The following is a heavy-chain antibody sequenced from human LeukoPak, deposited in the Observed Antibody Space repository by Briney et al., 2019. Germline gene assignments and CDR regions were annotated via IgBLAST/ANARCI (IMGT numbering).Heavy chain of an antibody. V-gene: IGHV4-4*07. Sequence: SETLSLTCTVSGGSISSYYWSWIRQPAGKGLEWIGRIYTSGSTNYNPSLKSRVTMSVDTSKNQFSLKLSSVTAADTAVYYCARDYYGSGSYMSRFDPWGQGTLVTVSS. J-gene: IGHJ5*02. CDR2: IYTSGST. CDR3: ARDYYGSGSYMSRFDP. D-gene: IGHD3-10*01. CDR1: GGSISSYY.